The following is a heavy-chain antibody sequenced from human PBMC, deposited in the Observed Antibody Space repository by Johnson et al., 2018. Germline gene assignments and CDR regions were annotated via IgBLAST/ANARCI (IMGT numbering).Heavy chain of an antibody. CDR1: GFTFSNYG. D-gene: IGHD3-3*01. J-gene: IGHJ6*02. CDR3: ASEMGIIRANYYNYGMDV. V-gene: IGHV3-30*03. CDR2: ISYDGSNK. Sequence: QVQLVESGGGVVQPGRSLRLSCAASGFTFSNYGMRWVRQAPGKGLEWVAVISYDGSNKYYADSVKGRFTISRDNSKNTLYLQMNSLGAEDTAGDYCASEMGIIRANYYNYGMDVWGQGTTVTVSS.